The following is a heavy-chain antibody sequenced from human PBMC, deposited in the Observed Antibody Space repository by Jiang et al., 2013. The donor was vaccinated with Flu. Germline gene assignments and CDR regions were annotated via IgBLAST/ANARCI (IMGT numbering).Heavy chain of an antibody. J-gene: IGHJ4*02. V-gene: IGHV1-8*01. CDR3: ATPPGARYNWNDESGY. CDR2: MNPNSGNT. D-gene: IGHD1-20*01. CDR1: GYTFTSYD. Sequence: SGAEVKKPGASVKVSCKASGYTFTSYDINWVRQATGQGLEWMGWMNPNSGNTGYAQKFQGRVTMTRNTSISTAYMELSSLRSEDTAVYYCATPPGARYNWNDESGYWGQGTLVTVSS.